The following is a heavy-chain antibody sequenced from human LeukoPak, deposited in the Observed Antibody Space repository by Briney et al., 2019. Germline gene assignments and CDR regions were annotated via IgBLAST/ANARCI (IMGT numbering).Heavy chain of an antibody. CDR2: FSLDTDRI. CDR1: GPSFEAYA. J-gene: IGHJ6*02. CDR3: TKDITAGGADV. D-gene: IGHD2-21*02. Sequence: GGSLRLSCTVSGPSFEAYAMHWVRQGPGKGLEWVSGFSLDTDRIGYADSVKGRFTISRDKAMNSLYLEMNSLRVEDTALYYCTKDITAGGADVWGQGTTVTVS. V-gene: IGHV3-9*01.